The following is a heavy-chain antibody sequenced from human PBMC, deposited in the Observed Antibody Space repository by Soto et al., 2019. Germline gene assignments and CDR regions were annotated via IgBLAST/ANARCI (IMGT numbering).Heavy chain of an antibody. CDR3: AKDGGGGQHIAAAGTYVWYYFDY. V-gene: IGHV3-30*18. CDR2: ISYDGSNK. CDR1: GFTFSSYG. Sequence: QVQLVESGGGVVQPGRSLRLSCAASGFTFSSYGMHWVRRAPGKGLEWVAVISYDGSNKYYADSVKGRFTISRDNSKNTLYLQMNSLRAEDTAVYYCAKDGGGGQHIAAAGTYVWYYFDYWGQGTLVTVSS. D-gene: IGHD6-13*01. J-gene: IGHJ4*02.